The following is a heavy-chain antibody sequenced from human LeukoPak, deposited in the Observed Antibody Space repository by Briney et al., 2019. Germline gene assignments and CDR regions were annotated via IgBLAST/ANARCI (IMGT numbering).Heavy chain of an antibody. D-gene: IGHD3-16*02. CDR1: GGSISSSSYY. J-gene: IGHJ3*02. CDR3: ARDIGDTFGGVIVVWGAFDI. CDR2: IYYSGAT. Sequence: PSETLSLTCTVSGGSISSSSYYWGWIRQPPGKGLEWIGSIYYSGATYCNPSLKSRVTISVDTSKNQFSLKLSSVTAADTAVYYCARDIGDTFGGVIVVWGAFDIWGQGTMVTVSS. V-gene: IGHV4-39*07.